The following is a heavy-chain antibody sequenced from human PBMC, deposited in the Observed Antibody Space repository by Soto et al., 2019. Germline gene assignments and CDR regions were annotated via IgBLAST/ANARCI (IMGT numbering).Heavy chain of an antibody. J-gene: IGHJ4*02. CDR3: ARDRDTYGHGFFDY. CDR1: GIPVSSNY. CDR2: ISSTSNYR. Sequence: GGSLRLSCAASGIPVSSNYMTWVRQAPGKGLEWVSEISSTSNYRNYADSVKGRFTVSRENANNTLYLEMNNLRAEDTAVYFCARDRDTYGHGFFDYWGQGALVTVSS. V-gene: IGHV3-11*05. D-gene: IGHD5-18*01.